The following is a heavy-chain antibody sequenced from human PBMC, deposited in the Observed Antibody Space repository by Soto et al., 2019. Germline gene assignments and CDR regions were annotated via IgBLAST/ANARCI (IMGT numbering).Heavy chain of an antibody. D-gene: IGHD5-12*01. CDR1: GGSISSYY. CDR3: ARDPVDGYAFFDY. CDR2: IYYSGST. V-gene: IGHV4-59*01. Sequence: SETLSLTCTVSGGSISSYYWSWIRQPPGKGLEWIGYIYYSGSTNYNPSLKSRVTISVDTSKNQFSLKLSSVTAADTAVYWCARDPVDGYAFFDYWGQGALVTVSS. J-gene: IGHJ4*02.